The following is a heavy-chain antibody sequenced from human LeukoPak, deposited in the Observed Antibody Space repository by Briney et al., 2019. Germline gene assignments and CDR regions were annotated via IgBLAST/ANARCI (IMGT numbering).Heavy chain of an antibody. CDR2: ISVYNGNT. CDR1: GYTFTSYG. D-gene: IGHD6-13*01. V-gene: IGHV1-18*01. CDR3: ARDGAAAGTGYFDL. J-gene: IGHJ2*01. Sequence: ASVKVSCKASGYTFTSYGISWVRQAPGQGLEWMGWISVYNGNTNYAQKLQGRVTMTTDTSTSTAYMELRSLRSDDTAVYYCARDGAAAGTGYFDLWGRGTLVTVSS.